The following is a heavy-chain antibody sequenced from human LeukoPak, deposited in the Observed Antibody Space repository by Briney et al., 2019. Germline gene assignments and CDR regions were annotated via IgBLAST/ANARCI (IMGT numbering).Heavy chain of an antibody. CDR1: GFTFDNYA. CDR3: AKYYYDSSGLLDY. D-gene: IGHD3-22*01. J-gene: IGHJ4*02. CDR2: ISGTGIAI. Sequence: GGSLRLSCAASGFTFDNYAMSWVRQAPGRGLEWVSTISGTGIAIYYADSVKGRFTISRDNSKNTLYLQLNSLRAEDTAIYYCAKYYYDSSGLLDYWGQGALVTVLS. V-gene: IGHV3-23*01.